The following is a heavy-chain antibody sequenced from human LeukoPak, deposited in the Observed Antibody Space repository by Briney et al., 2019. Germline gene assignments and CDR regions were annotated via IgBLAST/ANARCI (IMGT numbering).Heavy chain of an antibody. D-gene: IGHD5-12*01. CDR1: GGSFSGYY. J-gene: IGHJ2*01. V-gene: IGHV4-34*01. CDR3: ARVWPVDRWYFDL. Sequence: PSETLSLTCAVYGGSFSGYYWSWIRQPPGKGLEWIGEISHGGRTNHNSSLKSRVTISVDTSKNQFSLKLSSVIAADTAVYYCARVWPVDRWYFDLWGRGTLVTVSS. CDR2: ISHGGRT.